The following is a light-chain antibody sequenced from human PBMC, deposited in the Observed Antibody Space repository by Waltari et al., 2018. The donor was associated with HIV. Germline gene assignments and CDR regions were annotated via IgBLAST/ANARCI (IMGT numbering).Light chain of an antibody. V-gene: IGLV1-51*01. J-gene: IGLJ3*02. CDR1: SSNIGRNF. CDR2: DND. CDR3: GTWDSSLSAWV. Sequence: QSVLTQPPSVSAAPGQKVTISCSGYSSNIGRNFVSWYQQIPGTAPKLLIYDNDKRPSGIPDRFSGSKSGTSATLGITGLQTGDEADYYCGTWDSSLSAWVFGGGTRVTVL.